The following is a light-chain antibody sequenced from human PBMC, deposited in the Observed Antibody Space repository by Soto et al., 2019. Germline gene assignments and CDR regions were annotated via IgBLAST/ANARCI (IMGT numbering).Light chain of an antibody. CDR3: QQCDDFIT. CDR2: EAS. J-gene: IGKJ4*01. V-gene: IGKV1-33*01. Sequence: DLQMTQSPSSLSASVGDRVTITCQASQDIKNYLNWYQQKPGKAPKLLIYEASNWETGVPSRFSGSVSGRSFTFTISSLQPEDIATYYCQQCDDFITFGGGTRIEIK. CDR1: QDIKNY.